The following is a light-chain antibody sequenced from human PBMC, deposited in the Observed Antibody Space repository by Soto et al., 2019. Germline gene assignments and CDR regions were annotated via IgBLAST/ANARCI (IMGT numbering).Light chain of an antibody. CDR2: DVS. CDR3: YSYTSSSTYV. V-gene: IGLV2-14*01. Sequence: QSVLTQPASVSGSPGQSITISCTGTSSDVGAYNYVSWYQQHPAKVPKLMIYDVSNRPSGVSDRFSGSKSGNTASLTISGLQADDEADYYCYSYTSSSTYVFGTGTNVTVL. J-gene: IGLJ1*01. CDR1: SSDVGAYNY.